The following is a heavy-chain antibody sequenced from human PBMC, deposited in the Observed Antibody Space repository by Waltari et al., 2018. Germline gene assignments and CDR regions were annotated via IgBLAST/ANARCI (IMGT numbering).Heavy chain of an antibody. CDR3: ARGGGGDWEWFDP. CDR1: GGSLSGLY. D-gene: IGHD2-21*02. Sequence: QVQLQESGPSLLKPSETLSLICTVSGGSLSGLYWSWVRPPPGKGLDWIGYSSYTGSTNFNPSLQSRVTMSVDTSKNQFSLKLSCVAAADTAFYYCARGGGGDWEWFDPWGQGTLVTVSS. V-gene: IGHV4-59*11. J-gene: IGHJ5*02. CDR2: SSYTGST.